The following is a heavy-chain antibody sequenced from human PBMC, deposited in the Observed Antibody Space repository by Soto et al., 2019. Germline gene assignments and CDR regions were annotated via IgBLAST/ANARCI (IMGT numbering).Heavy chain of an antibody. CDR1: GFTFTNYY. D-gene: IGHD6-19*01. CDR3: AGGGWPGYSSGGGFAL. Sequence: QVQLVQSGAEVKKSGAAVKISCKTSGFTFTNYYLHWVRQAPGQGLEWMGLINPAPGSTNYAEKFQARFTMPGDMSSNIFNVKRGGLKSGDRGVYYWAGGGWPGYSSGGGFALGGQETHITVSS. CDR2: INPAPGST. V-gene: IGHV1-46*01. J-gene: IGHJ4*02.